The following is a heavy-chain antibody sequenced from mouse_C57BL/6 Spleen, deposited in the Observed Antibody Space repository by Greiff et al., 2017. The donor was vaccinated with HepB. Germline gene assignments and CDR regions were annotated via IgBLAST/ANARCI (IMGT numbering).Heavy chain of an antibody. Sequence: QVQLQQPGAELVKPGASVKMSCKASGYTFTSYWITWVKQRPGQGLEWIGDLYPGSGSTNYNAKFKSKATLTVDTSSSTAYMQRRSLTSEDSAVYYCARFYCYPAGGYAMDYWGQGTSVTVSS. V-gene: IGHV1-55*01. J-gene: IGHJ4*01. CDR3: ARFYCYPAGGYAMDY. CDR2: LYPGSGST. D-gene: IGHD1-1*01. CDR1: GYTFTSYW.